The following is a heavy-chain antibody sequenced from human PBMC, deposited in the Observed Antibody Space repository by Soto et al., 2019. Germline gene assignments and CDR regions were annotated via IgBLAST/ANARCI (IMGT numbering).Heavy chain of an antibody. D-gene: IGHD3-22*01. CDR3: AKDLVRYDSSGFSDY. CDR1: GFTFSSYG. Sequence: GGSLRLSCAASGFTFSSYGMHWVRQAPGKGLEWVAVIWYDGSNKYYAESVKGRFTISRDNSKNKLYLQMNSLRAEDTAVYYCAKDLVRYDSSGFSDYWGQGTLVTVSS. CDR2: IWYDGSNK. V-gene: IGHV3-30*02. J-gene: IGHJ4*02.